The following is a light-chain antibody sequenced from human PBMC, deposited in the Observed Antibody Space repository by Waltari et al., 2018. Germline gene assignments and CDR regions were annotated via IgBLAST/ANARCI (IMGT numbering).Light chain of an antibody. Sequence: QSALTQPASVSGSPGQSITISCTGTSSDVGAYDYVSWYQQHPGKAPKLIIYDVSDRPSWVSDRCSGSKSVNTASLTISGLQAEDEGYYYCSSYSSSSTLAVVFGGGTKLTVL. V-gene: IGLV2-14*03. CDR1: SSDVGAYDY. CDR2: DVS. J-gene: IGLJ3*02. CDR3: SSYSSSSTLAVV.